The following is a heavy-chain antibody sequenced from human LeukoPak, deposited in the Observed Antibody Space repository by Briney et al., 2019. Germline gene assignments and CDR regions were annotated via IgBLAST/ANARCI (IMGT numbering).Heavy chain of an antibody. V-gene: IGHV4-61*02. CDR1: GGSISSSSYY. Sequence: SETLSLTCTVSGGSISSSSYYWGWIRQPAGKGLEWIGRIYTSGSTNYNPSLKSRVTISVDTSKNQFSLKLSSVTAADTAVYYCARGWVPAAFDYWGQGTLVTVSS. J-gene: IGHJ4*02. CDR2: IYTSGST. D-gene: IGHD2-2*01. CDR3: ARGWVPAAFDY.